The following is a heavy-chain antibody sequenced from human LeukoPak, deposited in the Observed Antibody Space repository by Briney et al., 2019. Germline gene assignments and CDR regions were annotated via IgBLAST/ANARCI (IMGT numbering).Heavy chain of an antibody. J-gene: IGHJ4*02. CDR2: ISSSGSTI. D-gene: IGHD3-22*01. CDR1: GFTFSSYE. V-gene: IGHV3-48*03. CDR3: AKVVYYDTSGYEDY. Sequence: GGSLRLSCAASGFTFSSYEMNWVRQAPGKGLEWVSYISSSGSTIYYADSVKGRFTISRDNAKNSLYLQMNSLRAEDTAVYYCAKVVYYDTSGYEDYWGQGTLVTVSS.